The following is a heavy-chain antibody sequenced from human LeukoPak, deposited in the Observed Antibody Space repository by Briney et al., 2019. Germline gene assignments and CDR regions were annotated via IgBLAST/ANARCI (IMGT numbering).Heavy chain of an antibody. Sequence: GASVKVSCKASGYTFTGYYMHWVRQAPGQGLEWMGIINPSGGSTSYAQKFQGRVTMTRDTSTSTVYMELGSLRSEDTAVYYCARSPSEGPAANNWFDPWGQGTLVTVSS. V-gene: IGHV1-46*01. CDR2: INPSGGST. CDR1: GYTFTGYY. CDR3: ARSPSEGPAANNWFDP. D-gene: IGHD2-2*01. J-gene: IGHJ5*02.